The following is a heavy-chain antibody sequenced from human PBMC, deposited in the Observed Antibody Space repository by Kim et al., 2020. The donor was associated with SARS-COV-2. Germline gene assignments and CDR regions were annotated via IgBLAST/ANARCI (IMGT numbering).Heavy chain of an antibody. J-gene: IGHJ4*02. CDR3: ASAYCSGGSCYEY. D-gene: IGHD2-15*01. Sequence: SETLSLTCTVSGGSISSGSYYWSWIRQPAGKGLEWIGRIYTSGSTNYNPSLKSRVTISVDTSKNQFSLKLSSVTAADTAVYYCASAYCSGGSCYEYWGQGTLVTVSS. CDR1: GGSISSGSYY. CDR2: IYTSGST. V-gene: IGHV4-61*02.